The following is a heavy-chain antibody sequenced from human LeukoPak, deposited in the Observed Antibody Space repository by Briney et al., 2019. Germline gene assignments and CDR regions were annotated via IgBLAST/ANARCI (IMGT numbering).Heavy chain of an antibody. D-gene: IGHD3-3*01. CDR2: ISAYNGNT. CDR1: GYTFTSYG. CDR3: ARDLHYDFWSGSPYYFDY. Sequence: ASVTVSCKASGYTFTSYGISWVRQAPGQGLEWMGWISAYNGNTNYAQKLQGRVTMTTDTSTSTAYMELRSLRSDDTAVYYCARDLHYDFWSGSPYYFDYWGQGTLVTVSS. J-gene: IGHJ4*02. V-gene: IGHV1-18*01.